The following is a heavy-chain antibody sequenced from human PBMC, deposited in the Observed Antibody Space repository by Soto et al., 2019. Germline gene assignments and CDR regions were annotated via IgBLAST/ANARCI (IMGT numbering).Heavy chain of an antibody. J-gene: IGHJ5*02. Sequence: ASLKVSCKASGYTFTSYGISWVRQAPGQGLEWMGWISAYNGNTNYAQKLQGRVTMTTDTSTSTAYMELRSLRSDDTAVYYCARLHDSSSWYWESDNWFDPWGQGTLVTVSS. CDR2: ISAYNGNT. V-gene: IGHV1-18*01. CDR3: ARLHDSSSWYWESDNWFDP. D-gene: IGHD6-13*01. CDR1: GYTFTSYG.